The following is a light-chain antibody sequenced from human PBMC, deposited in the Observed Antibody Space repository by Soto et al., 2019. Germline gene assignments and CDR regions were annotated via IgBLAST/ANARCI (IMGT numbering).Light chain of an antibody. J-gene: IGKJ1*01. CDR2: GAS. CDR1: QSVSSSY. V-gene: IGKV3-15*01. CDR3: QQYNHWPRT. Sequence: EIVLTQSPGTLSLSPGERATLSCRASQSVSSSYLAWYQQKPGQAPRLLISGASTRATGIPARFSGSGSGTEFTLTISSLQSEDFAVYFCQQYNHWPRTFGQGTKVDI.